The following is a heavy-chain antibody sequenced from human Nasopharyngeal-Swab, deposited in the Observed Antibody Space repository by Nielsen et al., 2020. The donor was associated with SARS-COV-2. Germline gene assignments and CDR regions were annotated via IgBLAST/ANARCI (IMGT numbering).Heavy chain of an antibody. V-gene: IGHV3-21*01. CDR2: ISSSSSYI. J-gene: IGHJ6*02. CDR1: GFTFSSYS. Sequence: GESLKISCAASGFTFSSYSMNWVRQAPGKGLEWVSSISSSSSYIYYADSVKGRFTISRDNAKNSLYLQMNSLRAEDTAVYYCARYETLRFLEWTNYGMDVWGQGTTVTVSS. CDR3: ARYETLRFLEWTNYGMDV. D-gene: IGHD3-3*01.